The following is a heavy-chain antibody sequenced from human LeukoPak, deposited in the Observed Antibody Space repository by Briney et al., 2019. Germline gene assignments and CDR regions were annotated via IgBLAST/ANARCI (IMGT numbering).Heavy chain of an antibody. D-gene: IGHD3-10*01. Sequence: GGSLRLSCAASGFTFSSYWKSWVRHAPGKGLEWVANIKQDGSEKYYVDSVKGRFTISRDNAKNSLYLQMNSLRAEDTAVYYCARAGGWGQGALVTVSS. J-gene: IGHJ4*02. V-gene: IGHV3-7*01. CDR2: IKQDGSEK. CDR1: GFTFSSYW. CDR3: ARAGG.